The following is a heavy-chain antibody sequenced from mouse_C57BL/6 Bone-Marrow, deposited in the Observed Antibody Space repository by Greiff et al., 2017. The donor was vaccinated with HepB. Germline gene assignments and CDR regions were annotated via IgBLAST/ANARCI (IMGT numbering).Heavy chain of an antibody. Sequence: EVQLVESGPGLVKPSQSLSLTCSVTGYYITSGYYWNWIRQFPGNKLEWMGYISYDGSNNYNPSLNTRISITRDTSKNQFFLKLNSVTTEDTATYYCARDKDLRGSSHLYFNVWGTGTTVTVSS. J-gene: IGHJ1*03. CDR3: ARDKDLRGSSHLYFNV. D-gene: IGHD1-1*01. CDR1: GYYITSGYY. V-gene: IGHV3-6*01. CDR2: ISYDGSN.